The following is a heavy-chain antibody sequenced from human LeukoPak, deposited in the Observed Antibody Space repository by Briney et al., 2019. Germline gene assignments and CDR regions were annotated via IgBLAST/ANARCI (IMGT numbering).Heavy chain of an antibody. V-gene: IGHV1-2*02. CDR3: AKDLSTMTTVTGGFDY. D-gene: IGHD4-17*01. Sequence: GASVRVSCKASGYTFTGYYMHWVRQAPGQGLEWMGWINPNSGGTNYAQTFQGRVTMTRDTSISTAYMELSRLRSDDTAVYYCAKDLSTMTTVTGGFDYWGQGTLVTVSS. CDR1: GYTFTGYY. J-gene: IGHJ4*02. CDR2: INPNSGGT.